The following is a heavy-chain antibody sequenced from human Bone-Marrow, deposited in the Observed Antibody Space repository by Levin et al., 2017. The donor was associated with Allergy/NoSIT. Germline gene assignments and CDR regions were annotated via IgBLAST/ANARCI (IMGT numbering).Heavy chain of an antibody. J-gene: IGHJ6*02. Sequence: ASVKVSCKASGDTFSSSAITWVRQAPGQGLEWMGGIIPIFGTSNYAQKFQDRVTFSADESTSTVYMELNSLRSEDTAIYYCAREQVGSHNGLDVWGQGTTVTVSS. CDR1: GDTFSSSA. D-gene: IGHD1-26*01. CDR3: AREQVGSHNGLDV. CDR2: IIPIFGTS. V-gene: IGHV1-69*13.